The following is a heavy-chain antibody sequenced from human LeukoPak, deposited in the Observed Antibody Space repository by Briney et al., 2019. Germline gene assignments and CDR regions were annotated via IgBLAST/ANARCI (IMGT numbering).Heavy chain of an antibody. Sequence: SSVQVSCTASGYTFTSYGISCVPQAPGQGLEGMGWISVYIGNTNYAQKLQARVTMTTDTSTSTAYMELRSLRSDDTAVYYCASTEIVGATNRALYYYYGMDVWGQGTTVTVSS. J-gene: IGHJ6*02. D-gene: IGHD1-26*01. V-gene: IGHV1-18*01. CDR3: ASTEIVGATNRALYYYYGMDV. CDR2: ISVYIGNT. CDR1: GYTFTSYG.